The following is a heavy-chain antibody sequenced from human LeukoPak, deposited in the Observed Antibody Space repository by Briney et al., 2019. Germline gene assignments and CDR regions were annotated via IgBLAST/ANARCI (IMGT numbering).Heavy chain of an antibody. CDR1: GGSFSNYY. J-gene: IGHJ4*02. CDR3: ARGRSRGVPHYFDY. Sequence: KPSETLSLTCAVYGGSFSNYYRSWIRQPPGKGLEWIGEINHSGSTNYNPSLKSRVTISVDTSKNQFSLKFSSVTAADTAVYYCARGRSRGVPHYFDYWGQGTLVTVSS. D-gene: IGHD3-10*01. V-gene: IGHV4-34*01. CDR2: INHSGST.